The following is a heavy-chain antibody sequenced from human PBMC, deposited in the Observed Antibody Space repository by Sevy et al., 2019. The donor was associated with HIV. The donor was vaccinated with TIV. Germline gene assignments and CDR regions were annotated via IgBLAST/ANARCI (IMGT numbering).Heavy chain of an antibody. CDR1: GFPFNDHA. CDR2: ISWNSRNI. V-gene: IGHV3-9*01. Sequence: GGSLRRSCAASGFPFNDHAMHWVRQVPGKGLEWVSGISWNSRNIGYADSVKARFTISRDNARHFVDLEMNSLRPEDTAFYYCAKDINRGCDGVNCYSYYYYFYGLDVWGQGTTVTVSS. CDR3: AKDINRGCDGVNCYSYYYYFYGLDV. D-gene: IGHD2-21*01. J-gene: IGHJ6*02.